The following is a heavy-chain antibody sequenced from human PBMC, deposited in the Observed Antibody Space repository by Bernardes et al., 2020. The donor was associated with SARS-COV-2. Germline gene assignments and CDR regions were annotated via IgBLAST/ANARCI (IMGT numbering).Heavy chain of an antibody. CDR2: IGDGAT. CDR1: GFSLSNYW. Sequence: GGSLRLSCEASGFSLSNYWMHWVRQVPGKGLVWLSRIGDGATTYADSVKGRFTISRDNAKNSLSLQMNSLRAEDTAVYYCARDKLLRRWYYYGMDVWGQGTTVTVSS. V-gene: IGHV3-74*01. D-gene: IGHD2-15*01. J-gene: IGHJ6*02. CDR3: ARDKLLRRWYYYGMDV.